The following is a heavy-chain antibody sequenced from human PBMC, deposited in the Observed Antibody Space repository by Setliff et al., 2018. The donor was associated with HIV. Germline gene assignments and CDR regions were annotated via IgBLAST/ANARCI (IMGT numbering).Heavy chain of an antibody. CDR2: IIPMSGVP. J-gene: IGHJ6*03. Sequence: GASVKVSCKASKYTFTDYYMHWVQQAPGQGLEWMGGIIPMSGVPKYAQKFQGRVTITADKSTSTAYMELSSLRSEDTAVYYCARNPEMAALNYFYYYMDVWGKGTTVTVSS. CDR1: KYTFTDYY. V-gene: IGHV1-69*10. D-gene: IGHD6-19*01. CDR3: ARNPEMAALNYFYYYMDV.